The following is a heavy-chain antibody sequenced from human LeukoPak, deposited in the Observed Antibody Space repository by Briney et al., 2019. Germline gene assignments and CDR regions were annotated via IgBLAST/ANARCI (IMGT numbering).Heavy chain of an antibody. CDR1: GFTVSSNY. Sequence: GGSLRLSCAASGFTVSSNYMSWVRQAPGKGLEWVSVIYSGGSTYYADSVKGRFTISRDDSKNTLYVQMNSLRAEDTAVYYCAKGHYYGSGSLDYWGQGTLVTVSS. V-gene: IGHV3-53*01. CDR2: IYSGGST. CDR3: AKGHYYGSGSLDY. D-gene: IGHD3-10*01. J-gene: IGHJ4*02.